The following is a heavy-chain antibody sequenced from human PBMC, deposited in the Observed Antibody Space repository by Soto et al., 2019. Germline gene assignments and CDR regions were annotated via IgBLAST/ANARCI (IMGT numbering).Heavy chain of an antibody. V-gene: IGHV1-3*01. D-gene: IGHD2-2*01. CDR1: GYTFTSYA. CDR2: INAGNGNT. J-gene: IGHJ4*02. Sequence: ASVKVSCKASGYTFTSYAMHWVRQAPGQRLEWMGWINAGNGNTKYSQKFQGRVTITRDTSARTAYMDLSRLRSEDTAVYYCARGTIVGPAEIGCYFDYWGQGTPVTVSS. CDR3: ARGTIVGPAEIGCYFDY.